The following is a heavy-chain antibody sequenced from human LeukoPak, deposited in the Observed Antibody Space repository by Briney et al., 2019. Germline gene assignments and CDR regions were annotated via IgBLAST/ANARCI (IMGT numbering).Heavy chain of an antibody. V-gene: IGHV1-18*01. Sequence: ASVKVSCKASGYTFSSYGIRWVRQAPGQGLEWMGWISAYNGNTNCAQKLQGRVTMTTDTSTSTAYMELRSLRSDDTAVYYCARLGTIGYYFDYWGQGTLVTVSS. J-gene: IGHJ4*02. CDR2: ISAYNGNT. CDR3: ARLGTIGYYFDY. CDR1: GYTFSSYG. D-gene: IGHD3-16*01.